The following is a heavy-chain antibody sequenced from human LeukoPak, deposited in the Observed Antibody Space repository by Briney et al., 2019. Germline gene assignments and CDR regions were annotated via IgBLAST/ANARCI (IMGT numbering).Heavy chain of an antibody. CDR3: ARLFTYGTPYYYYYMDV. V-gene: IGHV1-18*01. CDR1: GYTFTSYG. J-gene: IGHJ6*03. Sequence: ASVEVSCKASGYTFTSYGISWVRQAPGQGLEWMGWISAYNGNTNYAQKLQGRVTMTTDTSTSTAYMELRSLRSDDTAVYYCARLFTYGTPYYYYYMDVWGKGTTVTVSS. CDR2: ISAYNGNT. D-gene: IGHD3-10*01.